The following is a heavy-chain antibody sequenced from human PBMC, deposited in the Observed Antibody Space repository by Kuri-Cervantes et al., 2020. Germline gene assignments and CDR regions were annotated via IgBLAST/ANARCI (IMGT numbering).Heavy chain of an antibody. CDR2: IKQDGSEK. V-gene: IGHV3-7*03. J-gene: IGHJ2*01. Sequence: GGSLRLSCAASGFTFSSYWMSWVRQAPGKGLEWVANIKQDGSEKYYVDSVKGRFTISRDNAKNSLYLQMNSLRAEDTAVYYCARDRGSSWYGLGYFDLWGRGTLVTVSS. CDR3: ARDRGSSWYGLGYFDL. D-gene: IGHD6-13*01. CDR1: GFTFSSYW.